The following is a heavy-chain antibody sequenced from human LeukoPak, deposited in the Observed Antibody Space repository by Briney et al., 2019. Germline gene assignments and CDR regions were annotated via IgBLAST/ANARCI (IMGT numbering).Heavy chain of an antibody. J-gene: IGHJ3*02. V-gene: IGHV1-8*02. CDR1: GYTFTSYY. D-gene: IGHD1-26*01. Sequence: ASVKVSCKASGYTFTSYYMHWVRQATGQGLEWMGWMNPNSGNTGYAQKFQGRVTMTRNTSISTVYMELSSLRSEDTAVYYCARGKWELPVPRAFDIWGQGTMVTVSS. CDR2: MNPNSGNT. CDR3: ARGKWELPVPRAFDI.